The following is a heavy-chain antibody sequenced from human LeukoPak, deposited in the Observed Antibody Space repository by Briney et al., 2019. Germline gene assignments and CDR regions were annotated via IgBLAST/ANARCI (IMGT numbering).Heavy chain of an antibody. CDR2: INPSGGST. V-gene: IGHV1-46*03. J-gene: IGHJ4*02. CDR1: GYTFTSYY. D-gene: IGHD5-12*01. Sequence: GASVKVSCKASGYTFTSYYMHWVRQAPGQGLEWMGIINPSGGSTSYAQKFQGRVTMTRDTSTSTVYMELSSLRSEDTAVYYCARSLGKCSGYGAGFDYWGQGTLVTVSS. CDR3: ARSLGKCSGYGAGFDY.